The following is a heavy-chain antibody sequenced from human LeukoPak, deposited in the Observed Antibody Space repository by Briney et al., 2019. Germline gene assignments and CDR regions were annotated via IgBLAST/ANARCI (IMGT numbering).Heavy chain of an antibody. CDR3: ARVVPCSSSSCYSLHYYMDV. CDR2: MKEDGSET. J-gene: IGHJ6*03. Sequence: PGGSLRLSCAASGFTFGNNWMTWVRQAPGKGLEWVANMKEDGSETYYVDSVRGRFIVSRDNAKNSLYLQMSRLRAADTAIYYCARVVPCSSSSCYSLHYYMDVWGKGTTVTVSS. D-gene: IGHD2-15*01. CDR1: GFTFGNNW. V-gene: IGHV3-7*01.